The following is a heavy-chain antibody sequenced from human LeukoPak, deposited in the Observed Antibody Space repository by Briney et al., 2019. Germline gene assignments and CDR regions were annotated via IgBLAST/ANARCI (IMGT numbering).Heavy chain of an antibody. CDR1: GYPFTSYY. V-gene: IGHV1-46*01. CDR2: INPSGGNT. D-gene: IGHD5/OR15-5a*01. J-gene: IGHJ4*02. CDR3: ARVVGVYTKVDY. Sequence: ASVKVSCKASGYPFTSYYMTWVRQASGQVLEWMGVINPSGGNTRYAQNFQGRVTMTRDSSTSTVYMELSSLRSEDTALYYCARVVGVYTKVDYWGQGTLVSLTS.